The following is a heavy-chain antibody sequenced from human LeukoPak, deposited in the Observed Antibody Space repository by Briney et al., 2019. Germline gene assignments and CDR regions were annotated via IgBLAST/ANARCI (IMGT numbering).Heavy chain of an antibody. CDR1: GFTFSSYG. J-gene: IGHJ4*02. CDR2: ISYDGSNK. D-gene: IGHD3-22*01. Sequence: PGGSLRLSCAASGFTFSSYGMHWVRQAPGKGLEWVAVISYDGSNKYYADSVKGRFTISRDNSKNTLYLQMNSLRAEDTAVYYCAKDALESSGLDYWGQGTLVTVSS. V-gene: IGHV3-30*18. CDR3: AKDALESSGLDY.